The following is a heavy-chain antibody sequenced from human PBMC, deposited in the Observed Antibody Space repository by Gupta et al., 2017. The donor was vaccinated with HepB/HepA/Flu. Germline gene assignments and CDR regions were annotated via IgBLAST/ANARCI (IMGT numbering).Heavy chain of an antibody. Sequence: GGSLRLSCAASGFIFSSYWMSWVRQAPGKGLEWVANIKQDGSEKSYVDSVKGRFTISRDNAKNSLYLQMNSLRAEDTALYYCAREPHRSRATVTDYYYYYMDVWGKGTTVTVSS. J-gene: IGHJ6*03. CDR3: AREPHRSRATVTDYYYYYMDV. CDR2: IKQDGSEK. D-gene: IGHD5-12*01. CDR1: GFIFSSYW. V-gene: IGHV3-7*01.